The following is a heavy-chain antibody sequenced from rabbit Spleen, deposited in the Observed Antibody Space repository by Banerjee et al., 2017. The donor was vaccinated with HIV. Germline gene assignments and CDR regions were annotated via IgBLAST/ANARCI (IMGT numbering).Heavy chain of an antibody. J-gene: IGHJ4*01. V-gene: IGHV1S45*01. D-gene: IGHD6-1*01. Sequence: QEQLEESGGDLVQPEGSLTLTCTASGFSFSSSYYICWVRRAPGKGLEWIACIYAGSSGYTYYATWAKGRFTISKTSSTTVTLQLTSLTAADTATYFCVRDRGVDYTYGYAGNTYASPFNLWGQGTLVTVS. CDR3: VRDRGVDYTYGYAGNTYASPFNL. CDR2: IYAGSSGYT. CDR1: GFSFSSSYY.